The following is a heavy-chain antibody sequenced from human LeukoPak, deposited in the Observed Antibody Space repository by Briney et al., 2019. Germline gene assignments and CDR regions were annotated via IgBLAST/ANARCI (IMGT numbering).Heavy chain of an antibody. CDR2: IYYTGST. D-gene: IGHD6-13*01. CDR1: GGSISSYY. CDR3: ARFSSSWPYYFDY. V-gene: IGHV4-59*01. Sequence: SETLSLTCTVSGGSISSYYWSWIRQPPGKGLEWIGYIYYTGSTYYNPSLKGRVSISVDTSKNHFSLKLSSVTAADTAVYYCARFSSSWPYYFDYWGQGTLVTVSS. J-gene: IGHJ4*02.